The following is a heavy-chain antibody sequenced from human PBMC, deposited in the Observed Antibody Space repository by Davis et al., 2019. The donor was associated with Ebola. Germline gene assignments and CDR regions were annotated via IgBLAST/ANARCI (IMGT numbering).Heavy chain of an antibody. J-gene: IGHJ5*02. CDR2: ISAYNGNT. CDR1: GYIFTSYA. Sequence: AASVKVSCKASGYIFTSYAMHWVRQAPGQGLEWMGWISAYNGNTNYAQKLQGRVTMTTDTSTSTAYMELRSLRSDDTAVYYCASFPLMVQGVWGNWFDPWGQGTLVTVSS. D-gene: IGHD3-10*01. V-gene: IGHV1-18*01. CDR3: ASFPLMVQGVWGNWFDP.